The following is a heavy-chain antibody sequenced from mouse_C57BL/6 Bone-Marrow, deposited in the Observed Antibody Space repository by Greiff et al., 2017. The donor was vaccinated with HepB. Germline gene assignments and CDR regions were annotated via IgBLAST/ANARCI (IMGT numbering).Heavy chain of an antibody. V-gene: IGHV1-72*01. CDR2: IDPNSGGT. Sequence: QVQLQQPGAELVKPGASVKLSCKASGYTFTSSWMHWVKQRPGRGLGWIGRIDPNSGGTKYNGKFKSKATLTVDKPSSTAYMQLSSLTSEDSAVYYCARPVVGGDFDYWGQGTTLTVSS. CDR1: GYTFTSSW. D-gene: IGHD1-1*01. CDR3: ARPVVGGDFDY. J-gene: IGHJ2*01.